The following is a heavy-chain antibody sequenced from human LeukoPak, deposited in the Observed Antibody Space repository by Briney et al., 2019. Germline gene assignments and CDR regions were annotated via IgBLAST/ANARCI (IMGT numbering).Heavy chain of an antibody. D-gene: IGHD4-17*01. CDR2: INHSGST. J-gene: IGHJ4*02. V-gene: IGHV4-34*01. CDR3: ARGLHDYGDYAAYYFDY. Sequence: SETLSLTCAVYGGSFRGYYWSWIRQPPGKGLEWIGEINHSGSTNYNPSLKSRVTISVDTSKNQFSLKLSSVTAADTAVYYCARGLHDYGDYAAYYFDYWGRGTLVTVSS. CDR1: GGSFRGYY.